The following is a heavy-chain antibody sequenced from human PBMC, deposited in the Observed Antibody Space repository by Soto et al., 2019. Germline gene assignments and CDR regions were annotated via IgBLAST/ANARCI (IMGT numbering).Heavy chain of an antibody. D-gene: IGHD6-13*01. CDR3: SRGGDGYSRAFDI. J-gene: IGHJ3*02. CDR2: INPGVGST. V-gene: IGHV1-46*01. CDR1: EYTFITYY. Sequence: HVKLVQSGAEVKKPGASVKVSSKASEYTFITYYINWVRQAPGQGLEWMGIINPGVGSTSNAQKFQGRASMTRDSSTSTVYMELSSLRSEDTVVYYCSRGGDGYSRAFDIWGQGTMVTVSS.